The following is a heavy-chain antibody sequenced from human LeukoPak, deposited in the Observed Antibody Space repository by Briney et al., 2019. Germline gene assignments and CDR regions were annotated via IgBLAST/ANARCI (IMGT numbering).Heavy chain of an antibody. CDR1: GFTFSNYG. CDR3: AKGPYRSSSGGSEIDF. CDR2: ISYDGSNK. V-gene: IGHV3-30*18. J-gene: IGHJ4*02. Sequence: PGRSLRLSCAASGFTFSNYGMHWVRQAPGKGLEWVALISYDGSNKYYTDSVKGRFTISRDNSKNTQWLQMNNLRPDDTAVYYCAKGPYRSSSGGSEIDFWGQGTLVTVSS. D-gene: IGHD6-6*01.